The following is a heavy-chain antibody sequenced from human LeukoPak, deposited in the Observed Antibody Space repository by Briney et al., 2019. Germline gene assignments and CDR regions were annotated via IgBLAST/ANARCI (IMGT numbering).Heavy chain of an antibody. J-gene: IGHJ4*02. V-gene: IGHV4-4*07. CDR3: AGRGLSTGWTFDY. CDR2: IHTSGST. D-gene: IGHD6-19*01. Sequence: SETLSLTCSVSGGSISTYYWSWIRQPAGKGLEWIAQIHTSGSTNFNPSLKSRVSISMDTPNNQFSLMISSVTAADTAIYYCAGRGLSTGWTFDYWGQGTLVTVSS. CDR1: GGSISTYY.